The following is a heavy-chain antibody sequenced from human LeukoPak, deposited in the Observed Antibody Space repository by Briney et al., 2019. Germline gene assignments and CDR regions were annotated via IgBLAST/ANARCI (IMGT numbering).Heavy chain of an antibody. Sequence: SETLSLTCTVSGGSISSYYWSWIRQPAGKGLECIGRIYTSGSTNYNPSLKSRVTMSVDTSKNQFSLKLSSVTAADTAVYYCAREGENYDYVWGSYRYDNWFDPWGQGTLVTVSS. CDR3: AREGENYDYVWGSYRYDNWFDP. CDR2: IYTSGST. D-gene: IGHD3-16*02. V-gene: IGHV4-4*07. J-gene: IGHJ5*02. CDR1: GGSISSYY.